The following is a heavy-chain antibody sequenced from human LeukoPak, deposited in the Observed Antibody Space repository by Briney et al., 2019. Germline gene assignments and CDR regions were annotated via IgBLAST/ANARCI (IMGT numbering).Heavy chain of an antibody. D-gene: IGHD1-26*01. Sequence: PGGSLRLSCAASGFTFSSYAMHWVRQAPGKGLEWVAVISYDGSNKYYADSVKGRFTIPRDNSRNTLYLQMNSLRAEDTAVYYCARDHRGGVGSSRWFDYWGQGTLVTVSS. J-gene: IGHJ4*02. CDR3: ARDHRGGVGSSRWFDY. CDR1: GFTFSSYA. V-gene: IGHV3-30*04. CDR2: ISYDGSNK.